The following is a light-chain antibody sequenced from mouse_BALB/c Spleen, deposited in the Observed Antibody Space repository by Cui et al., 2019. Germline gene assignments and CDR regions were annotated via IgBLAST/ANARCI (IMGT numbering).Light chain of an antibody. CDR1: SSVSY. V-gene: IGKV4-68*01. CDR2: LTS. Sequence: QIVLTQSPPLMSESPGEKVTMTCSASSSVSYMYWYQQKPRSAPKPWIYLTSNLASGVPARFSGSGSGTFYSLTISSMEAEDAANYYCQQWSSNPRTFGSGTKLEIK. CDR3: QQWSSNPRT. J-gene: IGKJ4*01.